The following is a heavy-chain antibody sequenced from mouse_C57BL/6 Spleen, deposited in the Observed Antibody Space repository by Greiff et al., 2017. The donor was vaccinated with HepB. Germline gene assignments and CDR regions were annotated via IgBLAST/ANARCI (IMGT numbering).Heavy chain of an antibody. CDR2: ISSGGDYI. D-gene: IGHD2-5*01. J-gene: IGHJ4*01. Sequence: EVQLVESGEGLVKPGGSLKLSCAASGFTFSSYAMSWVRQTPEKRLEWVAYISSGGDYIYYADTVKGRFTISRDNARNTLYLQMSSLKSEDTAMYYCTRDRAYYSNYGAMDYWGQGTSVTVSS. CDR3: TRDRAYYSNYGAMDY. CDR1: GFTFSSYA. V-gene: IGHV5-9-1*02.